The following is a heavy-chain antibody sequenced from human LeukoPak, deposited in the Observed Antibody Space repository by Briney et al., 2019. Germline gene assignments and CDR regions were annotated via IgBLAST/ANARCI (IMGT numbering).Heavy chain of an antibody. V-gene: IGHV1-69*02. CDR1: GGTFISYT. J-gene: IGHJ6*03. CDR2: IIPIRGIA. CDR3: ARGRMVVAPISSYYYYYYMDV. Sequence: SVKVSCKASGGTFISYTISWVRQAPGQGREWMGRIIPIRGIANYAQKFQGRVTITADNSTSTAYMELSSLRSEDTAVYYCARGRMVVAPISSYYYYYYMDVWGKGTTVTVSS. D-gene: IGHD6-6*01.